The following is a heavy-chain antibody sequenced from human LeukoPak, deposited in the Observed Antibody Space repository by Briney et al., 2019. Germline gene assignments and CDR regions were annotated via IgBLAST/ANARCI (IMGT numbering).Heavy chain of an antibody. V-gene: IGHV1-69*04. J-gene: IGHJ4*02. CDR2: IIPILGIA. CDR1: GGTFSSYA. Sequence: GASVKVSCKASGGTFSSYAISWVRQAPGQGLEWMGRIIPILGIANYAHKFQGRVTITADKSTSTAYMELSSLRSEDTAVYYCASPGRQMATINVRLGYWGQGTLVTVSS. D-gene: IGHD5-24*01. CDR3: ASPGRQMATINVRLGY.